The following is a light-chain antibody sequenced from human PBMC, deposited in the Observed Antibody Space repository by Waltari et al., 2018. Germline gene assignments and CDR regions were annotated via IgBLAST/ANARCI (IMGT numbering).Light chain of an antibody. J-gene: IGKJ1*01. V-gene: IGKV3-15*01. Sequence: ETVMTQSPVTLSVSLGERATLSCRASQTISSNLAWYQQKPGQAPRLLIYGASTRATGIPARFSGSGSGTEFTLTISSLQSEDFAVYYCQQYNNWPPGTFGPGTKVEIK. CDR1: QTISSN. CDR2: GAS. CDR3: QQYNNWPPGT.